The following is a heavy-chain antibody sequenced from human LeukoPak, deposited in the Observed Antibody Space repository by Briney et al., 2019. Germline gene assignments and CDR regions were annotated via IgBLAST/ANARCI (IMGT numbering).Heavy chain of an antibody. CDR3: ARGGSSFYYYYYLDV. CDR1: GFTFSTYA. V-gene: IGHV3-30*01. D-gene: IGHD6-6*01. CDR2: ISYDGSLE. Sequence: PGRSLRLSCAASGFTFSTYAMHWVRQAPGKGLEWVAVISYDGSLEYYADSVKGRFTISRDNPKNTLYLQMNSLSTEDTAVYYCARGGSSFYYYYYLDVWGKGTTVTVSS. J-gene: IGHJ6*03.